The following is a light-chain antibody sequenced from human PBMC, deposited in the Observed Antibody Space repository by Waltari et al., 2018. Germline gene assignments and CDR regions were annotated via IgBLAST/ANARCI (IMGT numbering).Light chain of an antibody. V-gene: IGKV1-5*03. J-gene: IGKJ1*01. CDR1: QSITTS. CDR3: QQYKSYKT. Sequence: DIQMTQSPSPLSASVGDTVIISCRARQSITTSLAWYQQKPGKAPDVLIYGASNLESGVPSRFSGSGSGTEFTLTISSLQPDDFATYYCQQYKSYKTFGQGTRVEIK. CDR2: GAS.